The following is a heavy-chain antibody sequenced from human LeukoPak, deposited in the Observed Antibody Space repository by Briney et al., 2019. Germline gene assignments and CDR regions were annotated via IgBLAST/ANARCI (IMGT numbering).Heavy chain of an antibody. J-gene: IGHJ5*02. V-gene: IGHV4-4*09. Sequence: SETLSLTCTVSGGSISSYYWSWIRQPPGKGLEWIGYIYTSGSTNYNPSLKSRVTISVDTSKNQFSLKLSSVTAADPAVYYCARASREFYPWGQGTLVTVSS. CDR1: GGSISSYY. CDR2: IYTSGST. CDR3: ARASREFYP.